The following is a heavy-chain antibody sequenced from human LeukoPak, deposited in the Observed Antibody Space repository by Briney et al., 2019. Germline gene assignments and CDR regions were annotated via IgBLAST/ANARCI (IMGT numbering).Heavy chain of an antibody. CDR1: GCSISSGSYY. Sequence: SETLSLTCTVSGCSISSGSYYWGWIRQPPGKGLEWSASMYYSGTTFYSPSLKSRVTISVDTSKNQLSLKLGSVTAADTAVYYCARHPPRDGSAFDYWGQGTLVTVSS. V-gene: IGHV4-39*01. CDR2: MYYSGTT. CDR3: ARHPPRDGSAFDY. J-gene: IGHJ4*02.